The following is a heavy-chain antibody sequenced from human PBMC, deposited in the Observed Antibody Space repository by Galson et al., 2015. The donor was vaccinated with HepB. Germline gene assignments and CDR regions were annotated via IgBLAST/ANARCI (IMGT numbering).Heavy chain of an antibody. CDR2: IYYSGST. J-gene: IGHJ1*01. CDR1: GGSISSYY. D-gene: IGHD3-22*01. Sequence: ETLSLTCTVSGGSISSYYWSWIRQPPGKGLEWIGYIYYSGSTNYNPSLKSRVTISVDTSKNQFSLKLSSVTAADTAVYYCARHRYYYDSSGYRPAEYFQHWGQGTLVTVSS. V-gene: IGHV4-59*08. CDR3: ARHRYYYDSSGYRPAEYFQH.